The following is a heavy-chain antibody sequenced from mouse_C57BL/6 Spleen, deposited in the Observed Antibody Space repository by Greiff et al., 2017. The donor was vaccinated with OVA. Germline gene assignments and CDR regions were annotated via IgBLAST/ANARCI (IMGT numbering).Heavy chain of an antibody. CDR2: IYPGSGST. J-gene: IGHJ3*01. CDR1: GYTFTSYW. V-gene: IGHV1-55*01. Sequence: QVQLKQPGAELVKPGASVKMSCKASGYTFTSYWITWVKQRPGQGLEWIGDIYPGSGSTNYNEKFKSKATLTVDTSSSTAYMQLSSLTSEDSAVYYCARGGSGSSLWFAYWGQGTLVTVSA. CDR3: ARGGSGSSLWFAY. D-gene: IGHD1-1*01.